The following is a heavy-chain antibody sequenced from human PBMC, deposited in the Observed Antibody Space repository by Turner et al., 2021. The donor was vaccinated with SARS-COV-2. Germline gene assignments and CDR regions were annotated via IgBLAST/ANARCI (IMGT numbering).Heavy chain of an antibody. CDR3: APSPITMVRGVITFGWFDP. CDR2: IYYSGST. CDR1: GGSISSSSYY. D-gene: IGHD3-10*01. Sequence: QLQLQESGPGLVKPSETLSLTCTVSGGSISSSSYYWGWIRQPPGKGLEWIGSIYYSGSTYYNPSLKSRVTISVDTYKNQFSLKLSSVTAADTAVYYCAPSPITMVRGVITFGWFDPWGQGTLVTVSS. V-gene: IGHV4-39*01. J-gene: IGHJ5*02.